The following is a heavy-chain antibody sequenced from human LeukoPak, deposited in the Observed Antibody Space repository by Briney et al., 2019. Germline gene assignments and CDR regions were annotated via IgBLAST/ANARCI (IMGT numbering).Heavy chain of an antibody. D-gene: IGHD2-15*01. CDR2: INHNGNVN. CDR3: ARDSVFVVVVAATELDY. V-gene: IGHV3-7*01. Sequence: PGGSLRLSCAASGFTFSSYWMNWARQAPGKGLEWVASINHNGNVNYYVDSVKGRFTISRDNAKNSLYLQMNSLRAEDTAVYYCARDSVFVVVVAATELDYWGQGTLVTVSS. J-gene: IGHJ4*02. CDR1: GFTFSSYW.